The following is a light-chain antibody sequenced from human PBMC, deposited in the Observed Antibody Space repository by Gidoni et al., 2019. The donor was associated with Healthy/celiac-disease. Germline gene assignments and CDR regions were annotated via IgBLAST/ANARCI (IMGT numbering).Light chain of an antibody. CDR3: QQRSNWPTT. V-gene: IGKV3-11*01. Sequence: EIVLTKTPATLSLSPGERAILSCRASQSVSSCLAWYQQKPGQAPRLLIYDASTSATGIPARFSGSGSGTDFTLTISSLEPDDFAVYYCQQRSNWPTTFGQGTKLEIK. CDR1: QSVSSC. J-gene: IGKJ2*01. CDR2: DAS.